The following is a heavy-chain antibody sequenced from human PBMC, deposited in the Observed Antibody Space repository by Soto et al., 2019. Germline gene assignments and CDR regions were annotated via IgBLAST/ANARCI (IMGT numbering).Heavy chain of an antibody. CDR2: ISLYSDGT. Sequence: QVQLVQSGPELKKPGASVKVSCKSSGYTFSNYGITWVRQAPGQPLEWLGWISLYSDGTNYAQKFQGRVSMTTDTSTTTAYMELRSLRSDDTAVYYCARVVPGAEAWFGPWGQGTLVTVSS. D-gene: IGHD2-2*01. CDR1: GYTFSNYG. J-gene: IGHJ5*02. V-gene: IGHV1-18*01. CDR3: ARVVPGAEAWFGP.